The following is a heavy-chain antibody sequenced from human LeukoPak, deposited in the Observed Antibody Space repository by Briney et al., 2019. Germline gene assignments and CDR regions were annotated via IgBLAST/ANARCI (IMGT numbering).Heavy chain of an antibody. V-gene: IGHV3-30*02. J-gene: IGHJ4*02. CDR1: GFTFSSYG. CDR3: AKAPYCSGGSCYDDY. CDR2: IRYDGSNK. Sequence: GGSLRLSCAASGFTFSSYGMHWVRQAPGKGLEWVAFIRYDGSNKYYADSVKGRFTIFRDNSKNTLYLQMNSLRAEDTAVYYCAKAPYCSGGSCYDDYWGQGTLVTVSS. D-gene: IGHD2-15*01.